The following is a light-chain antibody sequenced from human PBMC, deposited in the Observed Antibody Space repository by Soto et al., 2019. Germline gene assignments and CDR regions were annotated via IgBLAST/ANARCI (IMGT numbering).Light chain of an antibody. V-gene: IGKV1-9*01. CDR1: QDIKNY. J-gene: IGKJ2*01. Sequence: DIQLTQSPSFLSASVGGRVTITCRASQDIKNYLAWYQQKPGKAPNLLIYAAFTLQSGVPSRFSGSGSGTEFTLTISSLQPEDFATYYCQQSYSTPNTFGQGTKVDIK. CDR3: QQSYSTPNT. CDR2: AAF.